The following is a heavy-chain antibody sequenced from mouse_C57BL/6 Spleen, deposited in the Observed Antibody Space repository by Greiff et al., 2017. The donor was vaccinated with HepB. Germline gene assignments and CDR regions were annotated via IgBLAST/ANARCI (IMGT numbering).Heavy chain of an antibody. V-gene: IGHV5-17*01. CDR1: GFTFSDYG. CDR2: ISSGSSTT. J-gene: IGHJ2*01. D-gene: IGHD1-1*01. Sequence: EVHLVESGGGLVKPGGSLKLSCAASGFTFSDYGMHWVRQAPEKGLEWVAYISSGSSTTYYADTVKGRFTISRDKAKNTLFLQMTSLRSEDTAVYYCARPRYYSSSDIFDYWGQGTTLTVSS. CDR3: ARPRYYSSSDIFDY.